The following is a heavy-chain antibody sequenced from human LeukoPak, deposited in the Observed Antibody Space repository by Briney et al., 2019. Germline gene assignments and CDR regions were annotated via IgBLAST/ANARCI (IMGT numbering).Heavy chain of an antibody. V-gene: IGHV4-4*02. CDR1: GGSIDITNY. J-gene: IGHJ4*02. Sequence: SETLSLTCGVSGGSIDITNYWSWVRQAPGKGLEWIGEIAHDGTTNYNPSLRSRVAMSFDRANNQFSLKLSTVTAADTAVYYCARYVKNGYDTPGFDYWGQGTLVTVSS. CDR3: ARYVKNGYDTPGFDY. CDR2: IAHDGTT. D-gene: IGHD5-12*01.